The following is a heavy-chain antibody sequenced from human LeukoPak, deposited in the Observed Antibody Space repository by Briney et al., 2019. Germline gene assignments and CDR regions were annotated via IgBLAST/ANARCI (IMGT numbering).Heavy chain of an antibody. CDR1: GGTFSSYA. CDR2: IIPIFGTA. Sequence: SVKVSCKASGGTFSSYAISWVRQAPGQGLEWMGGIIPIFGTANYAQKFQGRVTITADKSTSTAYMELSSLRSEDTAVYYCARDELILTGYYTDYYYYMDVWGKGTTVTVSS. CDR3: ARDELILTGYYTDYYYYMDV. V-gene: IGHV1-69*06. J-gene: IGHJ6*03. D-gene: IGHD3-9*01.